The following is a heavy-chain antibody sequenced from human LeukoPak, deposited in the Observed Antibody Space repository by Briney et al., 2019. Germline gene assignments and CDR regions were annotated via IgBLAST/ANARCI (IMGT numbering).Heavy chain of an antibody. CDR2: ISPYNGNT. D-gene: IGHD2-15*01. V-gene: IGHV1-18*01. J-gene: IGHJ5*02. CDR3: ARGGVGHCSGGSCPTSWFDP. Sequence: GASVKVSFKASGYTFTNFGISWVRQAPGQGLEWMGWISPYNGNTDYPQKVQGRVTMPTDTSTSTAYMELRSLRSDDTAVYYCARGGVGHCSGGSCPTSWFDPWGQGTLVTVSS. CDR1: GYTFTNFG.